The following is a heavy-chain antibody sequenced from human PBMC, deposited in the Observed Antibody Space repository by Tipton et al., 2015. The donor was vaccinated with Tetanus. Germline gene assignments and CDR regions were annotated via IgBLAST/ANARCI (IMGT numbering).Heavy chain of an antibody. V-gene: IGHV4-59*07. CDR1: GGSISSYY. D-gene: IGHD6-13*01. CDR3: ARASPYSSSWSVFDI. J-gene: IGHJ3*02. Sequence: TLSLTCTVSGGSISSYYWSWIRQPPGKGLEWIGYIYYSGSTNYNPSLKSRVTISVDTSKNQFSLKLSSVTAADTAVYYCARASPYSSSWSVFDIWGQGTMVTVSS. CDR2: IYYSGST.